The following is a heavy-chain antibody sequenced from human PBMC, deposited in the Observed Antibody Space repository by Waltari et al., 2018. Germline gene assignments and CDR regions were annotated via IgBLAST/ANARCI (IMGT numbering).Heavy chain of an antibody. CDR2: IYTSGST. J-gene: IGHJ3*02. CDR3: ARDPGSSIAARGDAFDI. CDR1: GGSISSYS. D-gene: IGHD6-6*01. V-gene: IGHV4-4*07. Sequence: QVQLQESGPGLVKPSETLSLTCTVSGGSISSYSWSWIRQPAGKGLEWIGRIYTSGSTNYNPSLKSRVTMSVDTSKNQFSLKLSSVTAADTAVYYCARDPGSSIAARGDAFDIWGQGTMVTVSS.